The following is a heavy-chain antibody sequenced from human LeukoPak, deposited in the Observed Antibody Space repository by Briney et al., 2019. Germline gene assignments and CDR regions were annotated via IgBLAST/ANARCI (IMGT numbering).Heavy chain of an antibody. V-gene: IGHV3-11*01. J-gene: IGHJ4*02. CDR2: ISSSGSTI. CDR1: GFTFSDYY. CDR3: ARDRFLGQLVDY. D-gene: IGHD6-6*01. Sequence: GSLRLSCAASGFTFSDYYMSWLRQAPGKGLEWVSYISSSGSTIYYADSVKGRFTISRDNAKNSLYLQMNSLRAEYTAVYYCARDRFLGQLVDYWGQGTLVTVSS.